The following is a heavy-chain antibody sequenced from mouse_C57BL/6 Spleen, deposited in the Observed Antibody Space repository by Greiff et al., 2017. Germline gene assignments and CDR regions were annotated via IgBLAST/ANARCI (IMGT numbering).Heavy chain of an antibody. J-gene: IGHJ2*01. Sequence: VQLQQPGAELVMPGASVKLSCKASGYTFTSYWMHWVKQRPGQGLEWIGEIDPSDSYTTYNQKFKGKSTLTVDKSSSTAYMQRSSLSSESSAVCDSARRGGCDYWGQGTTLTVSS. CDR1: GYTFTSYW. CDR2: IDPSDSYT. CDR3: ARRGGCDY. D-gene: IGHD3-3*01. V-gene: IGHV1-69*01.